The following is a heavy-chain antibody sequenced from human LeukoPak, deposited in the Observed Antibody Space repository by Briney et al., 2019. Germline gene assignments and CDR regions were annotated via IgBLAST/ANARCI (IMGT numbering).Heavy chain of an antibody. D-gene: IGHD2-15*01. Sequence: GGSLRLSCAASGFTFSNYALSWVRQTPGKGLEWVSAMSSSDDGRYYAASVRGRFTISRDTSRSTLYLQMNSLRAEDAAVYYCAKAPVTTCSGAYCYPFDYWGQGTLVTVSS. V-gene: IGHV3-23*01. CDR3: AKAPVTTCSGAYCYPFDY. J-gene: IGHJ4*02. CDR1: GFTFSNYA. CDR2: MSSSDDGR.